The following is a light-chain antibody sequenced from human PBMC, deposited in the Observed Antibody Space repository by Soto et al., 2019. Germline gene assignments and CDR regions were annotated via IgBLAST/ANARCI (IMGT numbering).Light chain of an antibody. Sequence: IVLTQSPVTLSLSPGERATLSCRASQSVGSYFAWYQQKPGQAPRLLIYDASNRATGIPARFSGSGSGTDFTLTISSLEPEDFAVYYCQQRSDWPSTFGGGTKVEIK. J-gene: IGKJ4*01. CDR3: QQRSDWPST. CDR2: DAS. CDR1: QSVGSY. V-gene: IGKV3-11*01.